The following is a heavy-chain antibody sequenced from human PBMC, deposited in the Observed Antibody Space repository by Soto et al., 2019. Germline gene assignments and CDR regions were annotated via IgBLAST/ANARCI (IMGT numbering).Heavy chain of an antibody. CDR2: IWFDGSKK. CDR3: ARDRLVPYGYGLDV. Sequence: SLRLSCAASGFTFRSYGIHWVRQAPGKGLEWVALIWFDGSKKYYVDSVKGRFAVSRDNSKNTLYQQMNGLRVEDTAVYYCARDRLVPYGYGLDVWGQGTTVTVSS. D-gene: IGHD2-2*01. CDR1: GFTFRSYG. V-gene: IGHV3-33*01. J-gene: IGHJ6*02.